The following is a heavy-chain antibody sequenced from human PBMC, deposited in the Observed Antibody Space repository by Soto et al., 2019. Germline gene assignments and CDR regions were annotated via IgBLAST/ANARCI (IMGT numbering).Heavy chain of an antibody. CDR1: GFTFSSYD. CDR3: ARAIGPTLFDY. D-gene: IGHD3-22*01. Sequence: EVQLVESRGGLVQPGGSLRLSCSASGFTFSSYDMHWVRQGTGKGLEWVSAIGTTGDTYYAGSVKGRFTISRENAKNSLYLQMNSLRAGDTAIYFCARAIGPTLFDYWGQGTLVTVSS. V-gene: IGHV3-13*04. CDR2: IGTTGDT. J-gene: IGHJ4*02.